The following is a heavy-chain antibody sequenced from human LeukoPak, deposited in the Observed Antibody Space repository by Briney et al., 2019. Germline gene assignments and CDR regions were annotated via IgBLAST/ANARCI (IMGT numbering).Heavy chain of an antibody. V-gene: IGHV4-34*01. CDR2: INHSGST. J-gene: IGHJ4*02. D-gene: IGHD3-22*01. CDR3: ASCERVRGYYF. Sequence: SETLSLTCAVYGGSFSGYYWSWIRQPPGKGLEWIGEINHSGSTNYNPSLKSRVTISVDTSKSQFSLKLSSVTAADTAVYYCASCERVRGYYFWGQGTLVTVSS. CDR1: GGSFSGYY.